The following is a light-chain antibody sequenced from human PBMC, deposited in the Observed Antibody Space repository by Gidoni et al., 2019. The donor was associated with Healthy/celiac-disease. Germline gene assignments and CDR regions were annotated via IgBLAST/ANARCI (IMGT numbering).Light chain of an antibody. Sequence: EIVMTQSAATLSVSPGDRATLSCRASQSVSSNLAWYQQKPGQAPRLLIYGASTRATGIPARFSGSGSGTEFTLTISSLQSEDFAVYYCQQYNNWPPGTFGQGTKVEIK. CDR1: QSVSSN. J-gene: IGKJ1*01. CDR2: GAS. V-gene: IGKV3-15*01. CDR3: QQYNNWPPGT.